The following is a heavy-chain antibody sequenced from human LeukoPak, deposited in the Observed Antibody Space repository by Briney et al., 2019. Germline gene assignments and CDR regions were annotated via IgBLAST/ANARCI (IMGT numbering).Heavy chain of an antibody. CDR1: GYTFSSYG. J-gene: IGHJ4*02. V-gene: IGHV1-18*01. D-gene: IGHD6-13*01. CDR2: ISAYNGNA. CDR3: ARDSSSMAPTNFDY. Sequence: ASVKVSCKASGYTFSSYGISWVRQAPGQGLEWMGWISAYNGNANYAQKLQGRVTMTTDTSTSTAYMELRSLRSDDTAVYYCARDSSSMAPTNFDYWGQGTLVTVSS.